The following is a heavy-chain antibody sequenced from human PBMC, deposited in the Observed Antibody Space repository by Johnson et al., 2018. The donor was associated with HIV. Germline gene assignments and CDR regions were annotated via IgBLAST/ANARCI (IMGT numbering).Heavy chain of an antibody. CDR1: GFTFDEYA. CDR2: ITSKTDGGTP. CDR3: TTDRYAFDI. Sequence: VQLVESGGGLVQPGRSLRLSCAASGFTFDEYAMHWVRQAPGKGLEWVSGITSKTDGGTPDYAAPVKGRFTISRDDSKNNLYLQMNSLKTEDTAVYYCTTDRYAFDIWGQGTLVTVSS. V-gene: IGHV3-15*07. J-gene: IGHJ3*02. D-gene: IGHD1-1*01.